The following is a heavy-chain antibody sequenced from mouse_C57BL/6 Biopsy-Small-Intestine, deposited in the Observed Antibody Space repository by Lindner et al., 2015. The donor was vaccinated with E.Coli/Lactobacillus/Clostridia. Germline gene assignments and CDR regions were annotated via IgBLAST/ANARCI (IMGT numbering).Heavy chain of an antibody. CDR3: ARGGAYYSHYDAMDY. CDR1: GYTFTSYG. J-gene: IGHJ4*01. CDR2: IYPRSGNT. D-gene: IGHD2-12*01. Sequence: VQLQESGAELARPGASVKLSCEASGYTFTSYGISWVKQRTGQGLEWIGEIYPRSGNTYYNEKFKGKATLTADKSSSTANMELRSLTSEDSAVYFCARGGAYYSHYDAMDYWGQGTSVTVSS. V-gene: IGHV1-81*01.